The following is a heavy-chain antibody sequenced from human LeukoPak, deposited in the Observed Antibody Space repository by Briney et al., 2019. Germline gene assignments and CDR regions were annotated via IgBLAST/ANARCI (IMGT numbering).Heavy chain of an antibody. CDR1: GFPFSTHS. Sequence: PGGSLRLSCAASGFPFSTHSLNWVRQAPGKGLEWVSSISAGGDFVYYGDSVKGRFTISRDNAKNSLYLQMNSLRAEDTAVYYCARDRRAATFDYWGQGTLVTVSS. J-gene: IGHJ4*02. CDR2: ISAGGDFV. CDR3: ARDRRAATFDY. D-gene: IGHD6-13*01. V-gene: IGHV3-21*01.